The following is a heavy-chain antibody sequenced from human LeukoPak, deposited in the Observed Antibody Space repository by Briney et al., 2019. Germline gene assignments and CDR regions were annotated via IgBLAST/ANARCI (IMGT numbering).Heavy chain of an antibody. D-gene: IGHD4-23*01. J-gene: IGHJ6*02. CDR1: GFTLNGSA. CDR3: TRLVVIPDCDYYGMDV. V-gene: IGHV3-73*01. Sequence: RGSQRLSCADSGFTLNGSAMHWVRLAPPAGLEWAGRVRGEVNSYATAYAASVKGRFTISRDDSKITAYLQMNSLKTEDTAVYYCTRLVVIPDCDYYGMDVWGQGTTVTVSS. CDR2: VRGEVNSYAT.